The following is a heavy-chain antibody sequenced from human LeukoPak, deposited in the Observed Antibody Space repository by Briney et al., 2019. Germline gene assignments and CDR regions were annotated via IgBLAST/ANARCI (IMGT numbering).Heavy chain of an antibody. V-gene: IGHV3-7*04. CDR3: SGGGGDIVVVPAAMGSAFDI. D-gene: IGHD2-2*01. Sequence: PGGSLRLSCAASGFTFSSYWMSWVRQAPGKGLEWVANIKQDGSEKYYVDSVKGRFTISRDNAKNSLYLQMNSLRAEDTAVYYCSGGGGDIVVVPAAMGSAFDIWGQGTMVTVSS. CDR1: GFTFSSYW. J-gene: IGHJ3*02. CDR2: IKQDGSEK.